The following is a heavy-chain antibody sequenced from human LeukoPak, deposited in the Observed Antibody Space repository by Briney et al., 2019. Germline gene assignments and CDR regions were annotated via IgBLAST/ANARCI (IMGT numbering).Heavy chain of an antibody. V-gene: IGHV3-23*01. Sequence: GGSLRLSCAASGFTFSSYAMNWVRQAPGKGLEWVSLISGSGGSTYYADSVKGRFTISRDNSKNTLYLQMNSLRAEDTAVYYCAKALRNYVSYWYFDLWGRGTLVTVSS. CDR1: GFTFSSYA. CDR3: AKALRNYVSYWYFDL. J-gene: IGHJ2*01. CDR2: ISGSGGST. D-gene: IGHD3-10*02.